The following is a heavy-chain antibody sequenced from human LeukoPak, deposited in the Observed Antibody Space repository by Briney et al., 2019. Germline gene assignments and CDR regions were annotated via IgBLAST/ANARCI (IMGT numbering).Heavy chain of an antibody. J-gene: IGHJ4*02. V-gene: IGHV3-74*01. CDR3: ATASFDY. CDR2: ISTDGKST. CDR1: GLTFSNYW. Sequence: GGSLRLSCVASGLTFSNYWMLWVRQAPGKGLMWVSLISTDGKSTRYAESVKGRFTISRDNSKNTLYLQMNSLRAEDTAVYYCATASFDYWGQGTLVTVSS.